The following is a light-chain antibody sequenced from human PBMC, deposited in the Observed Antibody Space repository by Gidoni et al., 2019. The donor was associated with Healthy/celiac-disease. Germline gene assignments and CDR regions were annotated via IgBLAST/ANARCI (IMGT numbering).Light chain of an antibody. CDR2: AAS. CDR1: QSISNY. J-gene: IGKJ3*01. V-gene: IGKV1-39*01. CDR3: QQSYSTPRT. Sequence: IQMTQSPSSLSASVGDRVTITCRASQSISNYLNWYQQKPGKAPKLLIDAASSLQTGVPSRFSGSGSGTDFTLTISSLQPEDFATYYCQQSYSTPRTFGPGTKVDIK.